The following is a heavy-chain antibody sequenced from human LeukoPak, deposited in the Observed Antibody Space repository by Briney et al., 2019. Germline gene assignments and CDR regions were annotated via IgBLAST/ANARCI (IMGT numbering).Heavy chain of an antibody. Sequence: ASVKVSCKASGGTFSSYAISWVRQAPGQGLEWMGGIIPIFGTANYAQKFQGRVTITADESTSTAYMELSSLRSEDTAVYYCARCSYGFAPGYYYGMDVWGQGTTVTVFS. CDR3: ARCSYGFAPGYYYGMDV. D-gene: IGHD3-10*01. J-gene: IGHJ6*02. V-gene: IGHV1-69*13. CDR1: GGTFSSYA. CDR2: IIPIFGTA.